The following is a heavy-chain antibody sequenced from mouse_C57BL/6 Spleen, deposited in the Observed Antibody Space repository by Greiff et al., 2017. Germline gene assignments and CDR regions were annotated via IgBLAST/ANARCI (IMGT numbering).Heavy chain of an antibody. V-gene: IGHV1-39*01. CDR2: LNSNYGTT. Sequence: VQLQQSGPELVKPGASVKISCKASGYSFTDYNMNWVKQSNGKSLEWIGVLNSNYGTTSYNQKFKGKATLTVDQSSSTAYMQLNSLTSEDAAVYYCARSGFITTVVEAMDYWGQGTSVTVSS. CDR3: ARSGFITTVVEAMDY. D-gene: IGHD1-1*01. CDR1: GYSFTDYN. J-gene: IGHJ4*01.